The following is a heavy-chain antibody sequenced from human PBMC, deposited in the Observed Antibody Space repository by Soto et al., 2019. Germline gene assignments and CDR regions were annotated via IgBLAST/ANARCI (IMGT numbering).Heavy chain of an antibody. CDR1: GFTFSTYS. CDR3: ARATDH. CDR2: ISSRSTI. J-gene: IGHJ4*02. Sequence: EVQLVESGGGLVQPGGSLRLSCAASGFTFSTYSMNWVRQAPGKGLEWLSYISSRSTIYYADSVKGRFPISRDNAKNSLYLQMTSLRDEDTAVYYCARATDHWGQGTLVTVSS. D-gene: IGHD2-21*02. V-gene: IGHV3-48*02.